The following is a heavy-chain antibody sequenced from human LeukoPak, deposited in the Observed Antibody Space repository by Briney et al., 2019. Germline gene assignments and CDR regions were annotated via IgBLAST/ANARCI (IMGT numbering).Heavy chain of an antibody. CDR2: INHSGST. J-gene: IGHJ4*02. CDR1: GGSISSGDYY. CDR3: ARGAEWELPYYFDY. V-gene: IGHV4-39*07. Sequence: PSETLSLTCTVSGGSISSGDYYWSWIRQPPGKGLEWIGEINHSGSTNYNPSLKSRVTISVDTSKNQFSLKLSSVTAADTAVYYCARGAEWELPYYFDYWGQRTLVTVSS. D-gene: IGHD1-26*01.